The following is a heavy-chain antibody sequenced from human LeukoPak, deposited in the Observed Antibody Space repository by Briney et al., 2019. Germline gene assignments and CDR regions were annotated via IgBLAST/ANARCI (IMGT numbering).Heavy chain of an antibody. V-gene: IGHV3-13*04. J-gene: IGHJ5*01. CDR3: VRGGEIGFDS. Sequence: GGSLRHSCAASGFTFSRYDMHWVRQATGKGLEWISSIGTGGNTYYIGSVKGRFTISRENAKSSLYLQMNSLRAGDTAVYYCVRGGEIGFDSWGQGTLVTVSS. D-gene: IGHD3-16*01. CDR1: GFTFSRYD. CDR2: IGTGGNT.